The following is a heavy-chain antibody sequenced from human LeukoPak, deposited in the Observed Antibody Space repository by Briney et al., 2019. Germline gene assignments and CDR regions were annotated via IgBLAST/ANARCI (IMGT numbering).Heavy chain of an antibody. V-gene: IGHV3-48*02. CDR1: GFTFSSYS. CDR2: ISSSSSTT. D-gene: IGHD1-26*01. Sequence: SGGSLRLSCAASGFTFSSYSMNWVRQAPGKGLEWVSYISSSSSTTYYADSVKGRFTISRDNAKNSLYLQMNSLRDEDTAVYYCAREYGGSYFINNWFDPWGQGTLVTVSS. CDR3: AREYGGSYFINNWFDP. J-gene: IGHJ5*02.